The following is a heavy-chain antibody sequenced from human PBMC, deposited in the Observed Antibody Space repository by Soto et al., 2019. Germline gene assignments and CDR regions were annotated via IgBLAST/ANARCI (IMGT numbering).Heavy chain of an antibody. J-gene: IGHJ5*02. D-gene: IGHD3-3*01. V-gene: IGHV1-24*01. Sequence: GASVKVSCKVSGYTLTELSMHWVRQAPGKGLEWMGGFDPEDGETIYAQKFQGRVTMTEDTSTDTAYMELSSLRSEDTAVYYCATAITIFGVVINHFDPWGQGTLVTVSS. CDR3: ATAITIFGVVINHFDP. CDR2: FDPEDGET. CDR1: GYTLTELS.